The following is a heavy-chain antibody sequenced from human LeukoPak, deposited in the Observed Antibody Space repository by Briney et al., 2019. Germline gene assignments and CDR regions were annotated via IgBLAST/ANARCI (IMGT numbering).Heavy chain of an antibody. J-gene: IGHJ2*01. Sequence: GSVKVSCKASGYTLTGYYMHWVRQAPGQGLEWMGWINPKSGGTNYAQKFRGGVTMTRETSISTAYMELSRLRADDKAVYYSARVPNYYDSSGYYYGSYWYFDLWGRGTLVTVSS. CDR3: ARVPNYYDSSGYYYGSYWYFDL. D-gene: IGHD3-22*01. CDR2: INPKSGGT. CDR1: GYTLTGYY. V-gene: IGHV1-2*02.